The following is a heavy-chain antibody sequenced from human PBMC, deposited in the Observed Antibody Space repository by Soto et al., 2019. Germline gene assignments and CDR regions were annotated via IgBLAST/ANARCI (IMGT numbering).Heavy chain of an antibody. CDR1: GGTFSSYA. CDR2: IIPIFGTA. D-gene: IGHD6-19*01. J-gene: IGHJ4*02. V-gene: IGHV1-69*13. Sequence: SVKVSCKASGGTFSSYAISWVRQAPGQGLEWMGGIIPIFGTANYAQKFQGRVTITADESTSTAYMELSSLRSEDTAVYYCAGGYSSGWRTAAWDYWGKGHLVTVSS. CDR3: AGGYSSGWRTAAWDY.